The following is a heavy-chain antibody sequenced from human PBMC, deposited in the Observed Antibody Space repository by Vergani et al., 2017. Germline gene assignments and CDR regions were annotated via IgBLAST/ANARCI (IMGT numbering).Heavy chain of an antibody. J-gene: IGHJ3*02. V-gene: IGHV1-2*02. CDR3: ARVSSSWYHDAFEI. CDR2: INPNSGGT. Sequence: QVQLVQSGAEVKKPGASVKVSCKASGYTFTGYYMHWVRQAPGHGPEWMGWINPNSGGTNYAQKFQGRVTMTRDTSISTAYMELSRLRSDDTAVYYCARVSSSWYHDAFEIWGQGTMVSVAS. D-gene: IGHD6-13*01. CDR1: GYTFTGYY.